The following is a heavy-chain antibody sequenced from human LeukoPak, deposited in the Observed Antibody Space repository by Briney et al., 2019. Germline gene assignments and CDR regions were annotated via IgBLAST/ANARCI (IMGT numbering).Heavy chain of an antibody. J-gene: IGHJ4*02. CDR1: GFTFSSYG. D-gene: IGHD6-19*01. CDR2: IRYDGSNK. V-gene: IGHV3-30*02. CDR3: ARGLSSGWPFEY. Sequence: GGSLRLSCAASGFTFSSYGMHWVRQAPGKGLEWVAFIRYDGSNKYYADSVKGRFTISRDNAKNSLYLQMNSLRAEDTAVYYCARGLSSGWPFEYWGQGTLVTVSS.